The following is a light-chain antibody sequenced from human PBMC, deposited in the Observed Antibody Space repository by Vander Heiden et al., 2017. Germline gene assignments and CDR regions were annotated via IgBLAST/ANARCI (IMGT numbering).Light chain of an antibody. Sequence: DVVMTQSPLSLPVTLGQAASISCRSSQSLVLSDGNTYLNWFHQRPGQSPRRLIYKVSNRDSGVPDRFSDSESGTDFTLKISRVEAEDVGVYYCRQASHWPYTFGQGTKLEIK. J-gene: IGKJ2*01. V-gene: IGKV2-30*02. CDR2: KVS. CDR3: RQASHWPYT. CDR1: QSLVLSDGNTY.